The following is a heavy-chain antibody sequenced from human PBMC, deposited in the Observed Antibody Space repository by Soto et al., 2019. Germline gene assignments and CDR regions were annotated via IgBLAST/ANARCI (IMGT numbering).Heavy chain of an antibody. CDR2: ITGSRSTI. V-gene: IGHV3-48*02. J-gene: IGHJ4*02. CDR3: ARAGHVPGALVDY. Sequence: EVQLVQSGGGLVQLGGSLRLSCAASGFTFSNYSMNWFRQSPAMGLEWVSYITGSRSTIYYAASVRGRFTISRDNARSSLYLQMNSLRDEDTAVYYCARAGHVPGALVDYWGQGNLVIVSS. CDR1: GFTFSNYS. D-gene: IGHD2-2*01.